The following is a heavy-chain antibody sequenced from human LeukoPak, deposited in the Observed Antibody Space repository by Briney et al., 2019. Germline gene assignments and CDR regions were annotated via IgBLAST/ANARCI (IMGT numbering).Heavy chain of an antibody. J-gene: IGHJ4*02. D-gene: IGHD3-22*01. CDR3: AKDGYYESSGYSYFDC. CDR2: ISGSGGTT. V-gene: IGHV3-23*01. CDR1: GFTFSSYA. Sequence: GGSLRLSCAASGFTFSSYAMSWVRQAPGKGLEWVSAISGSGGTTHYADSVKGRFTISRDNSKNTLSLQMNSQRAEDTAVYYCAKDGYYESSGYSYFDCWGQGTLVTVSS.